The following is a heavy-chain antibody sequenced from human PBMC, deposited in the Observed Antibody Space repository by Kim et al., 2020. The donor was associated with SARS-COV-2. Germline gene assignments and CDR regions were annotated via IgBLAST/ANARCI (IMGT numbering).Heavy chain of an antibody. CDR3: ARRAPPGGYYDILTGYRHYYYYYGMDV. D-gene: IGHD3-9*01. J-gene: IGHJ6*02. CDR2: IDPSDSYT. CDR1: GYSFTSYW. V-gene: IGHV5-10-1*01. Sequence: GESLKISCKGSGYSFTSYWISWVRQMPGKGLEWMGRIDPSDSYTNYSPSFQGHVTISADKSISTAYLQWSSLKASDTAMYYCARRAPPGGYYDILTGYRHYYYYYGMDVWCQGTTVTVSS.